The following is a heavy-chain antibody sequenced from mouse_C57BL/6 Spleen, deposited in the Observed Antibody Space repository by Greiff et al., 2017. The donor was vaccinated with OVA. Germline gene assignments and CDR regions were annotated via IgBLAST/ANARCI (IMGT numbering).Heavy chain of an antibody. D-gene: IGHD1-1*01. CDR1: GYAFSSSW. CDR2: SYPGDGDT. V-gene: IGHV1-82*01. CDR3: ARDGSSPWFAY. J-gene: IGHJ3*01. Sequence: VQLQQSGPELVKPGASVKISCKASGYAFSSSWMNWVKQRPGKGLEWIGRSYPGDGDTNYNGKFKGKATLTADKSSSTAYMQLSSLTSEDSAVYFCARDGSSPWFAYWGQGTLVTVSA.